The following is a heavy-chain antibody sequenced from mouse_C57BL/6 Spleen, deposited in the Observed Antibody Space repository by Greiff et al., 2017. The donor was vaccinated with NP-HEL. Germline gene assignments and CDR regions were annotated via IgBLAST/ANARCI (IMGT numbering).Heavy chain of an antibody. J-gene: IGHJ2*01. V-gene: IGHV1-69*01. CDR2: IDPSDSYT. CDR1: GYTFTSYW. Sequence: QVQLKQSGAELVMPGASVKLSCKASGYTFTSYWMHWVKQRPGQGLEWIGEIDPSDSYTNYNQKFKGKSTLTVDKSSSTAYMQLSSLTSEDSAVYYCARHLGYGSHYFDYWGQGTTLTVSS. CDR3: ARHLGYGSHYFDY. D-gene: IGHD1-1*01.